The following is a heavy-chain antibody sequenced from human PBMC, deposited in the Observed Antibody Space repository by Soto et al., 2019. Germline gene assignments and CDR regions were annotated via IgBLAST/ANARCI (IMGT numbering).Heavy chain of an antibody. D-gene: IGHD3-3*01. CDR3: ARAQTDFWSGYYNYGMDV. CDR1: GGSISSGDYY. Sequence: PSETLSLTCTVSGGSISSGDYYWSWIRQPPGKGLEWIGYIYYSGSTYYNPSLKSRVTISVDTSKNQFSLKLSSVTAADTAVYYCARAQTDFWSGYYNYGMDVWGQGTTVTVSS. J-gene: IGHJ6*02. V-gene: IGHV4-30-4*01. CDR2: IYYSGST.